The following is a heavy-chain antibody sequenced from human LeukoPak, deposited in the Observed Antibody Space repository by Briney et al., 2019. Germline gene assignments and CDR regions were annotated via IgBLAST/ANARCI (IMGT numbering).Heavy chain of an antibody. Sequence: SVKVSCKASGGTFSSYTISWVRQAPGQGLEWMGRIIPILGIANYAQKFQGRVTVTADKSTSTAYMELSSLRSEDTAVYYCARGKMVTRGMDVWGQGTTVTVSS. CDR1: GGTFSSYT. CDR3: ARGKMVTRGMDV. V-gene: IGHV1-69*02. J-gene: IGHJ6*02. D-gene: IGHD4-23*01. CDR2: IIPILGIA.